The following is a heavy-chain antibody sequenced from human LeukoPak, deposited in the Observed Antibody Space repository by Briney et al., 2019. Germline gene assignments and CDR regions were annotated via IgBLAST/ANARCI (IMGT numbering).Heavy chain of an antibody. CDR2: ISYDGSNK. V-gene: IGHV3-30-3*01. CDR3: AKEVLSGDPHDY. Sequence: GGSLRLSCAASGFTFSSYAMHWVRQAPGKGLEWVAVISYDGSNKYYADSVKGRFTISRDNSKNTLYLQMNSLRAEDTAVYYCAKEVLSGDPHDYWGQGTLVTVSS. J-gene: IGHJ4*02. D-gene: IGHD7-27*01. CDR1: GFTFSSYA.